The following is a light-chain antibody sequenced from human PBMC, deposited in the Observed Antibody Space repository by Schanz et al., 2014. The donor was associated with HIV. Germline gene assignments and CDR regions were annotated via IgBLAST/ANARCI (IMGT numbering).Light chain of an antibody. V-gene: IGKV1-5*03. Sequence: DIQMTQSPSTLSASVGDRVTITCRASQSVSPWLAWYQQKPGRAPKLLISESSNLETGVPSRFSGSGSGTEFTLTISSLEPEDFAVYYCQHYGSSFGPGTKVDIK. CDR2: ESS. CDR1: QSVSPW. J-gene: IGKJ3*01. CDR3: QHYGSS.